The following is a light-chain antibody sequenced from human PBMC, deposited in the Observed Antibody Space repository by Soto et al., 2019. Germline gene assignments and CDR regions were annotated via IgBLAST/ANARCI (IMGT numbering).Light chain of an antibody. CDR3: HQYYGSPPRT. CDR1: QSVLYSSNNKNY. J-gene: IGKJ1*01. V-gene: IGKV4-1*01. CDR2: WGF. Sequence: DIVMTQSPDSLAVSLGERATISCKSSQSVLYSSNNKNYLAWYQQKPGQSPKLLISWGFIRECGVPDRFSGSGSGTDFTLTICSLQAEDVAVYYCHQYYGSPPRTFCQGTKVEIK.